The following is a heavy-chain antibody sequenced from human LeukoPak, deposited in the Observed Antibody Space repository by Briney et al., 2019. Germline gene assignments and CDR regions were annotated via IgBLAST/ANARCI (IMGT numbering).Heavy chain of an antibody. CDR1: GGTFSSYA. Sequence: SVKVSCKASGGTFSSYAISWVRQAPGQGLEWMGGIIPIFGTANYAQKFQGRVTMTRDTSISTAYMELSRLRSDDTAVYYCASGFGEFYGMDVWGQGTTVTVSS. CDR3: ASGFGEFYGMDV. D-gene: IGHD3-10*01. CDR2: IIPIFGTA. V-gene: IGHV1-69*05. J-gene: IGHJ6*02.